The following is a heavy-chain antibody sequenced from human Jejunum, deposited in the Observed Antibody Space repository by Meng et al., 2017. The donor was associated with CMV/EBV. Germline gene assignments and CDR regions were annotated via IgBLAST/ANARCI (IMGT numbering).Heavy chain of an antibody. D-gene: IGHD2-2*02. J-gene: IGHJ4*02. V-gene: IGHV3-48*04. Sequence: GFTLSSYRMNWVRQAPGKGLECVSYISRSSGTIYYADSVKGRFTISRDNAKNSLYLQMNSLRAEDTAFYYCARGRVSYTTWSPQAFWGQGTLVTVSS. CDR3: ARGRVSYTTWSPQAF. CDR1: GFTLSSYR. CDR2: ISRSSGTI.